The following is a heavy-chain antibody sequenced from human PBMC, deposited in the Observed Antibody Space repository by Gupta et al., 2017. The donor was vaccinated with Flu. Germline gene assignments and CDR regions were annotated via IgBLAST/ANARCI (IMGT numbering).Heavy chain of an antibody. Sequence: EVQMVPSGGGLVQPGGFLRLSCAASVFTVSRKDITWVRQAPGKGLEWVSVIFSGGSIFCADSVKGRFTISRDNSQNTLFLQMNSLRLDDTGVYFCATLYNYAMDVWGQGTTVTVSS. V-gene: IGHV3-66*02. CDR1: VFTVSRKD. CDR3: ATLYNYAMDV. J-gene: IGHJ6*02. CDR2: IFSGGSI.